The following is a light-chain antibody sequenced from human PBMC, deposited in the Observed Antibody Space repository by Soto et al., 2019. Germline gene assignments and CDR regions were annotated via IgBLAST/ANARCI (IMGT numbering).Light chain of an antibody. V-gene: IGKV1-5*01. J-gene: IGKJ1*01. Sequence: DIQMTQSPSTLSASIGDRVTITCRASQTISNWLAWYQQKPGKAPKVLIHDASRLESGVPSRFSGSGSGTEFTLTINNLQHDDFAIYYCRQYDSESTFGQGTKVDIK. CDR1: QTISNW. CDR2: DAS. CDR3: RQYDSEST.